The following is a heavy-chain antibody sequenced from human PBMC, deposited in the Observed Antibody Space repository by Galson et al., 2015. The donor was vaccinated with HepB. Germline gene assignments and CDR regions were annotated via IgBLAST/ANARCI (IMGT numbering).Heavy chain of an antibody. Sequence: SLRLSCAASGFTFSSYAMHGVRQAPGKGLEWVAVISDDGSNKYYADSVKGRFTISRDTSKNTLYLQMNSLRAEDTAVYYCARGRMVRGLTLRYDAFDIWGQGTMVTVPS. CDR1: GFTFSSYA. CDR3: ARGRMVRGLTLRYDAFDI. D-gene: IGHD3-10*01. V-gene: IGHV3-30*04. CDR2: ISDDGSNK. J-gene: IGHJ3*02.